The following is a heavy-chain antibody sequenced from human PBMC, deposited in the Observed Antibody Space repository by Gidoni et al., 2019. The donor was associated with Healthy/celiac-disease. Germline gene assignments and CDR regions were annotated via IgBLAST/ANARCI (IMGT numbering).Heavy chain of an antibody. V-gene: IGHV1-69*06. Sequence: HVQLVQSGAEVKKPGPSVKVSCKASGGTFSSYALSWVRQAPGPGLEWMGGIIPIFGTANYAQKFQGRVTITADKSTSTAYMELSSLRSEDTAVYYCARAGEVYCSGGSCYSDPYYYGMDVWGQGTTVTVSS. J-gene: IGHJ6*02. D-gene: IGHD2-15*01. CDR2: IIPIFGTA. CDR1: GGTFSSYA. CDR3: ARAGEVYCSGGSCYSDPYYYGMDV.